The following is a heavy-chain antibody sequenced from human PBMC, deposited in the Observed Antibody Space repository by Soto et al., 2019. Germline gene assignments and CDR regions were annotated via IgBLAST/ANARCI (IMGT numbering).Heavy chain of an antibody. V-gene: IGHV3-49*04. CDR3: VRGGGVAGSYWHFDL. D-gene: IGHD6-19*01. CDR1: GFIFSNDG. J-gene: IGHJ2*01. Sequence: PGGSLRLSCTGSGFIFSNDGFSWVRQAPGKGLEWVSFIKSKTYGGTTYYAASVKGRFTISRDDSQSIAYLQMNSLKTEDTAVYYCVRGGGVAGSYWHFDLWGRGALVTVSS. CDR2: IKSKTYGGTT.